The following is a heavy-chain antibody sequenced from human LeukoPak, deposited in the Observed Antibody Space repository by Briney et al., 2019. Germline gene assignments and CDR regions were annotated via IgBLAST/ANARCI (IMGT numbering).Heavy chain of an antibody. D-gene: IGHD2-2*01. CDR3: ARAQGYCSSTSCFYYFDY. Sequence: GGSLRLSCAASGFTFSSYSMNWVRQAPGKGLEWVSSISSSSGYIYYADSVKGRFTISRDNVKNSLYLQMNSLRAEDTAVYYCARAQGYCSSTSCFYYFDYWGQGTLVTVSS. J-gene: IGHJ4*02. CDR1: GFTFSSYS. CDR2: ISSSSGYI. V-gene: IGHV3-21*01.